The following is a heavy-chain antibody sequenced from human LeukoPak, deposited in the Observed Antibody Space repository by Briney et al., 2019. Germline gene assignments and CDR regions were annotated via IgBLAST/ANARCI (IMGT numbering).Heavy chain of an antibody. CDR3: LRVETYAYYDS. Sequence: GGSLRLSCAASGFTFSTHSMVWVRQAPGKGLECVSYISSSSSTIYYADSVKGRFTISRDNAENSVYLQMNSLRAEDTAMYYCLRVETYAYYDSWGQGTLVTVSS. CDR2: ISSSSSTI. CDR1: GFTFSTHS. J-gene: IGHJ4*02. D-gene: IGHD4-23*01. V-gene: IGHV3-48*01.